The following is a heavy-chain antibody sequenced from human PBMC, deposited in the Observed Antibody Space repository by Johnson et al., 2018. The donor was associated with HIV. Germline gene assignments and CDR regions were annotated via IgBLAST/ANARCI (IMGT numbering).Heavy chain of an antibody. Sequence: AQLVESGGGLVQPGGSLRLSCAASGFTFSSYWMSWVRQAPGKGLEWVANIKQDGSEKYYVDSVKGRFTISRDNAKNSLYLQMNSLRAEDTAVYYCARVSALVGREAARPKGAFDIWGQGTMVTVSS. D-gene: IGHD6-6*01. J-gene: IGHJ3*02. V-gene: IGHV3-7*01. CDR3: ARVSALVGREAARPKGAFDI. CDR1: GFTFSSYW. CDR2: IKQDGSEK.